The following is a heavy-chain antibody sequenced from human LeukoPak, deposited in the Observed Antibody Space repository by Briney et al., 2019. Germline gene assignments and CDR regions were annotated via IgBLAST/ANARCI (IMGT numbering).Heavy chain of an antibody. CDR3: AAAGSDYYGSGSPQYYYYGMDV. D-gene: IGHD3-10*01. Sequence: ASVKVSCKASGFTFTSAAVQWVRQSRGQRLEGIGWIVVGSGNTNYAQKFQERVTITRDMSTSTAYMELSSLRSEDTAVYYCAAAGSDYYGSGSPQYYYYGMDVWGQGTTVTVSS. V-gene: IGHV1-58*01. CDR1: GFTFTSAA. J-gene: IGHJ6*02. CDR2: IVVGSGNT.